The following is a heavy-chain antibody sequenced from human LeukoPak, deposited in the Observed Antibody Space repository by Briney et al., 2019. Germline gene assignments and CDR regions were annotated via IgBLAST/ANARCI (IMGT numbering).Heavy chain of an antibody. CDR3: ARDNGNWLGIVAYYFDY. CDR1: GFTFSSYA. CDR2: ISYDGSNK. D-gene: IGHD2-8*01. V-gene: IGHV3-30-3*01. Sequence: GGSLRLSCAASGFTFSSYAMHWVRQAPGKGLEWVAVISYDGSNKYYADSVKGRFTISRDNSKNTLYLQMNSLRAEDTAVYYCARDNGNWLGIVAYYFDYWGQGTLVTVSS. J-gene: IGHJ4*02.